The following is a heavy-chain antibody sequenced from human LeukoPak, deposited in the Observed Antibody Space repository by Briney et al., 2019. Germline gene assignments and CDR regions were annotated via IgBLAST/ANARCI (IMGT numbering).Heavy chain of an antibody. CDR3: ARHGITMVRGVKNYFDY. J-gene: IGHJ4*02. CDR1: GGSVSGYY. V-gene: IGHV4-34*01. D-gene: IGHD3-10*01. CDR2: INHSGST. Sequence: PSETLSLTCAVYGGSVSGYYWSWIRQPPGKGLEWIGEINHSGSTNYNPSLKSRVTISVDTSKNQFSLKLSSVTAADTAVYYCARHGITMVRGVKNYFDYWGQGTLVTVSS.